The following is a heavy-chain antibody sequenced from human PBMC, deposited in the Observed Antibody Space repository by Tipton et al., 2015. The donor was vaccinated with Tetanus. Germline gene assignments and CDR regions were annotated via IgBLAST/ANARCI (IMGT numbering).Heavy chain of an antibody. Sequence: GLVKPSETLSLTCTVSGASVTTYYWYWMRQTPGKGLDWLGYMFYSGGTTKYNPSLKSRLSMSLHTSQNQFSLKLNSVTAADTAVYYCARDFRERSGTYFSYYYTMDVWGQGTTVTVSS. CDR2: MFYSGGTT. CDR3: ARDFRERSGTYFSYYYTMDV. CDR1: GASVTTYY. V-gene: IGHV4-59*02. D-gene: IGHD1-26*01. J-gene: IGHJ6*02.